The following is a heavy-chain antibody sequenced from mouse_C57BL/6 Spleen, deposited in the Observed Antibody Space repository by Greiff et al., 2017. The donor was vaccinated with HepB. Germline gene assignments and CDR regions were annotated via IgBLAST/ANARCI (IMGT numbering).Heavy chain of an antibody. V-gene: IGHV1-54*01. CDR2: INPGSGGT. CDR1: GYAFTNYL. J-gene: IGHJ2*01. D-gene: IGHD2-4*01. Sequence: QVQLQQSGAELVRPGTSVKVSCKASGYAFTNYLIEWVKQRPGQGLEWIGVINPGSGGTNYNEKFKGKATLTADKSSSTAYMQLSSLTSEDSAVYFCARSRSYDYGGYWGQGTTLTVSS. CDR3: ARSRSYDYGGY.